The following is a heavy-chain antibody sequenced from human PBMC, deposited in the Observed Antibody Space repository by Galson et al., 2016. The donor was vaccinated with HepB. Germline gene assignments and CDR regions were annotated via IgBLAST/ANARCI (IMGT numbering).Heavy chain of an antibody. CDR2: IWHDGSNE. CDR1: GFSFNSYG. D-gene: IGHD2-21*01. Sequence: SLRLSCAASGFSFNSYGMHWVRQTPDKGLEWVAFIWHDGSNEYYADSVKGRFTISRDNSKNTLYLQMNTLRGDDTAKYFCAKDQRRASDSSLYYGLHVWGQGTTFTVSS. CDR3: AKDQRRASDSSLYYGLHV. V-gene: IGHV3-33*06. J-gene: IGHJ6*02.